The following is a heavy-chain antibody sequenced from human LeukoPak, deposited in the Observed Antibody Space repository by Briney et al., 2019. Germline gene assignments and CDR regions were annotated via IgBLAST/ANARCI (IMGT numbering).Heavy chain of an antibody. CDR1: GESFSRYY. V-gene: IGHV4-34*01. D-gene: IGHD5-12*01. Sequence: SQTLSLTCAVYGESFSRYYWSWIRQSPGKGLEWNGEINHRGSTDYNASLKRRVTLSVDTSKNQFSLKLNSVSAADTAVYYCARGRIFGGYGVGTEYYFDYWGQGTLVTVSS. CDR3: ARGRIFGGYGVGTEYYFDY. CDR2: INHRGST. J-gene: IGHJ4*02.